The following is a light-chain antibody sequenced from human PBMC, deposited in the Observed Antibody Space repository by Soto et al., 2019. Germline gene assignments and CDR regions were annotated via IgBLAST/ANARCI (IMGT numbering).Light chain of an antibody. J-gene: IGKJ1*01. V-gene: IGKV1-5*01. CDR3: QQYKRYPRT. Sequence: DIQMTQSPSTLSASVGDRVTITCRASQSISSWLAWYQQKPGKAPKLLIYDASSLESGVPSRFSGSGSGTKFTLTIRSLQPDYFGTLFRQQYKRYPRTFGQGTKVEIK. CDR1: QSISSW. CDR2: DAS.